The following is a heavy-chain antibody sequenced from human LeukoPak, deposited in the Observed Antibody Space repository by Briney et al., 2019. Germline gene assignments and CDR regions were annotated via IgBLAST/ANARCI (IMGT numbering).Heavy chain of an antibody. Sequence: SETLSLTCTVSGGSLSVYYGSGIRQPAGRGLEWIGHIYPSGSTNYNPSLKSRVTMSLDTSKNQFSLKLSSVTAADTAVYYCARRSGYSYGYSFDYWGQGTLVTVSS. CDR3: ARRSGYSYGYSFDY. V-gene: IGHV4-4*07. J-gene: IGHJ4*02. CDR1: GGSLSVYY. CDR2: IYPSGST. D-gene: IGHD5-18*01.